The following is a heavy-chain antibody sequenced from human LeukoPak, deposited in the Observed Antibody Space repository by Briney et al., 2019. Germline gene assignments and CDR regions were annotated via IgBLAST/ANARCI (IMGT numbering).Heavy chain of an antibody. CDR2: IRNRANSYTT. CDR1: GFIFSDHY. J-gene: IGHJ4*02. V-gene: IGHV3-72*01. D-gene: IGHD3-22*01. CDR3: ARRGSSEIDY. Sequence: PGGSLRLSCAASGFIFSDHYMDWVRQAPGKGLEWVGRIRNRANSYTTEYAASVRGRFIISRDDSENSLDLQMNSLKTEDTAVYYCARRGSSEIDYWGQGTLVTVSS.